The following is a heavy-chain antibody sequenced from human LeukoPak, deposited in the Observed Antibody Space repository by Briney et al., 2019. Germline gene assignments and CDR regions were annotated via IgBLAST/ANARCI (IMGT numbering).Heavy chain of an antibody. J-gene: IGHJ4*02. V-gene: IGHV3-53*01. D-gene: IGHD3/OR15-3a*01. CDR3: ARVALDPSYRTDDY. Sequence: QSGGSLRLSCTVSGFTVSSSYISWVRHAPGKGLEWVSAISPGGTLYHVDSVKGRFTISRELFKNTLDFPMNTLTAEDTGVYYCARVALDPSYRTDDYWGQGTLVTVSS. CDR1: GFTVSSSY. CDR2: ISPGGTL.